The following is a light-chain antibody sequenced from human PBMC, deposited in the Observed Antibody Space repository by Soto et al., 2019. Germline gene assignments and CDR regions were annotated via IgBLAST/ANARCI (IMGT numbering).Light chain of an antibody. V-gene: IGKV3-11*01. J-gene: IGKJ3*01. CDR3: QQRSDRAFT. CDR1: QSVSDY. Sequence: EIVLTQSPATLSLSPGEGATLSCRASQSVSDYLGWYQQKPGQPPRLLIYDASNRATGIPARFSGSGSGTDFTLTISSLEPEDFAVYYCQQRSDRAFTFGPGTKVDIK. CDR2: DAS.